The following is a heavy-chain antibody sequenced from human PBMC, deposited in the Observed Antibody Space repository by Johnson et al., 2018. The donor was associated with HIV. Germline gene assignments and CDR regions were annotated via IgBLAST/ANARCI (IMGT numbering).Heavy chain of an antibody. CDR3: TTDLVTPHAFDI. CDR1: GFTFSSAW. D-gene: IGHD4-23*01. CDR2: IKTKTVGGTI. V-gene: IGHV3-15*01. Sequence: VQLVESGGGLVKPGGSLRLSCVASGFTFSSAWMGWVRQAPGKGLEWAGRIKTKTVGGTIYYNAPVKGRFSISRDDSKNTLYLQMNSLKTEDTAVYYCTTDLVTPHAFDIWGQGTMVTVSS. J-gene: IGHJ3*02.